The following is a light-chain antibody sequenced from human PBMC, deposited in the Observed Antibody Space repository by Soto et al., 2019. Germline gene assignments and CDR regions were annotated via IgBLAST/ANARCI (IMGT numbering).Light chain of an antibody. V-gene: IGKV1-5*03. Sequence: DIQMTQSPSTLSASVGDRVTITCRASQSINNLLAWYQQKPGKAPKLLIYKASSLESGVPSRFSGNGSGTEFTLTISSLQPDDFATYYCQQYDSYSPFGGGTKVEIK. J-gene: IGKJ4*02. CDR2: KAS. CDR1: QSINNL. CDR3: QQYDSYSP.